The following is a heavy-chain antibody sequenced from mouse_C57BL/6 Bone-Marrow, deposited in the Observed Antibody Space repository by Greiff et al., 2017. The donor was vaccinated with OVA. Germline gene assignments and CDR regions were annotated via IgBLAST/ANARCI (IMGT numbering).Heavy chain of an antibody. CDR2: IYPGSGNT. D-gene: IGHD1-1*01. CDR3: ARKAIWITAGPFYAMDY. Sequence: QVQLQQSGAELVRPGASVKLSCKASGYTFTDYYINWVKQRPGQGLEWIARIYPGSGNTYYNEKFKGKATLTAEKSSSTAYMQLSSLTSEDSAVYFCARKAIWITAGPFYAMDYWGQGTSVTVSS. V-gene: IGHV1-76*01. J-gene: IGHJ4*01. CDR1: GYTFTDYY.